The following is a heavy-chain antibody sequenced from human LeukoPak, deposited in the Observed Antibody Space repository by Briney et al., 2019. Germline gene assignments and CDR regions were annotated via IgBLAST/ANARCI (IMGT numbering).Heavy chain of an antibody. CDR3: ATGQDIVVVPAAIENYYYYMDV. CDR1: GYTFTDYY. D-gene: IGHD2-2*01. CDR2: VDPEDGEK. Sequence: ATVKISCKASGYTFTDYYMHWVQQAPGKGLEWMGRVDPEDGEKIYAEKFQGRVTITADTSTDTAYMELSSLRSEDTAVYYCATGQDIVVVPAAIENYYYYMDVWGKGTTVTDSS. J-gene: IGHJ6*03. V-gene: IGHV1-69-2*01.